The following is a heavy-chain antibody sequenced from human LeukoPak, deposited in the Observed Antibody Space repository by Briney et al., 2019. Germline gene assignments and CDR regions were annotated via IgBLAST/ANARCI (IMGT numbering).Heavy chain of an antibody. J-gene: IGHJ4*02. CDR2: ISSGSTTI. D-gene: IGHD2-2*01. CDR1: GFTFTSYG. CDR3: ARGGYCSSTGCYDAFDY. Sequence: GGSLRLSCAASGFTFTSYGLNWVRQAPGKGLGWISYISSGSTTIYYADSVKGRFTISRDNAKNSLYLQMNSLRAEDTAVYYCARGGYCSSTGCYDAFDYWGQGTLVTVSS. V-gene: IGHV3-48*01.